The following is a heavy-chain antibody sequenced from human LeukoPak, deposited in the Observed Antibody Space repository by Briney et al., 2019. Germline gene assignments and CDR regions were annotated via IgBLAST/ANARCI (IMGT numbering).Heavy chain of an antibody. V-gene: IGHV4-4*07. J-gene: IGHJ6*03. CDR1: GGSISSYY. Sequence: PSETLSLTCTVSGGSISSYYWSWIRQPAGKGLEWIGRIYTSGSTNYNPSLKSRVTMSVDTSKNQFSLKLSSVTAADTAVYYCARASKESGSSWLPIYYYYYMDVWGKGTTVTISS. D-gene: IGHD6-13*01. CDR2: IYTSGST. CDR3: ARASKESGSSWLPIYYYYYMDV.